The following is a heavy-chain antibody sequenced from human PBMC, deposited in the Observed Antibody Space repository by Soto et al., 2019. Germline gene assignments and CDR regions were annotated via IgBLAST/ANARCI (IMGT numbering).Heavy chain of an antibody. CDR2: IIPIFGTA. CDR1: GGTFSSYA. V-gene: IGHV1-69*13. CDR3: ARKGVVAHYYYGMDV. D-gene: IGHD2-15*01. Sequence: GASVKVSCKASGGTFSSYAISWVRQAPGQGLEWMGGIIPIFGTANYAQKFQGRVTITADESTSTAYMELSSLRSEDTAVYYCARKGVVAHYYYGMDVWGQGTTVTVSS. J-gene: IGHJ6*02.